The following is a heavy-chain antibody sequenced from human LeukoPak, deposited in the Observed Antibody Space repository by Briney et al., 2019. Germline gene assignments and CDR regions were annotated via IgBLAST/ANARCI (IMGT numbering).Heavy chain of an antibody. CDR3: ARFALKTPPTD. Sequence: PGGSLRLSCAASGFTFSSYGMSWVRQAPGKGLEWVSSISGSGGSTYYADSVKGRFTISRDNAKNSLYLQMNSLRAEDTAVYYCARFALKTPPTDWGQGTLVTVSS. CDR1: GFTFSSYG. V-gene: IGHV3-23*01. CDR2: ISGSGGST. J-gene: IGHJ4*02.